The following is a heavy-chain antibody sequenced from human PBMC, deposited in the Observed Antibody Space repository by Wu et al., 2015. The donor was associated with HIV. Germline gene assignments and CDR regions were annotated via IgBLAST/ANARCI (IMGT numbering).Heavy chain of an antibody. J-gene: IGHJ4*02. CDR1: GYSFTNSA. D-gene: IGHD3-22*01. CDR2: ISVYNGKT. Sequence: QVQLVQSGGEVKKPGASVKVSCKASGYSFTNSAISWVRQAPGQGLEWMGWISVYNGKTNYAQKLQGRVTMTTDTSTTTVYMELRSLRSDDTAVYYCAISYEADYWGQGTLVTVSS. CDR3: AISYEADY. V-gene: IGHV1-18*01.